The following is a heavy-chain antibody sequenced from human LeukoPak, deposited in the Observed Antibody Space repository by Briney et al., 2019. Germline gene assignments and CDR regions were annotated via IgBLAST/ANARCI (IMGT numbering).Heavy chain of an antibody. D-gene: IGHD2-15*01. V-gene: IGHV1-2*02. CDR3: ARGAGYCSGGSCYERFHP. Sequence: ASVRVSCKASGYTFTGYYMHWVRQAPGQGLEWMGWINPNSGGTNYAQKFQGRVTMTRDTSISTAYMELSRLRSDDTAVYYCARGAGYCSGGSCYERFHPSGQRAPVTVSS. CDR1: GYTFTGYY. CDR2: INPNSGGT. J-gene: IGHJ5*02.